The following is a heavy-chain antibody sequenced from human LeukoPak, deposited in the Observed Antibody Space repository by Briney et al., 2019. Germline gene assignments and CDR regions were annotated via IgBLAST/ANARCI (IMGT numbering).Heavy chain of an antibody. Sequence: ASVKVSCKASGYTFTGYYMHWVRQAPGQGLEWMGWINPNSGGTNYAQKLQGRVTMTRDTSISTAYMELSRLRSDDTAVYYCAASYGDYVLYFQHWGQGTLVTVSS. CDR3: AASYGDYVLYFQH. CDR1: GYTFTGYY. V-gene: IGHV1-2*02. D-gene: IGHD4-17*01. J-gene: IGHJ1*01. CDR2: INPNSGGT.